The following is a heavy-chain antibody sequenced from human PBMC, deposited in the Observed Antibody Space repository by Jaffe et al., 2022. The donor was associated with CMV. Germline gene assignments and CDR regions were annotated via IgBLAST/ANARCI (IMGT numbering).Heavy chain of an antibody. CDR1: GYSFTSYW. CDR2: IDPSDSYT. Sequence: EVQLVQSGAEVKKPGESLRISCKGSGYSFTSYWISWVRQMPGKGLEWMGRIDPSDSYTNYSPSFQGHVTISADKSISTAYLQWSSLKASDTAMYYCAGQSYYYGSGSSVNYYYYYMDVWGKGTTVTVSS. D-gene: IGHD3-10*01. V-gene: IGHV5-10-1*03. CDR3: AGQSYYYGSGSSVNYYYYYMDV. J-gene: IGHJ6*03.